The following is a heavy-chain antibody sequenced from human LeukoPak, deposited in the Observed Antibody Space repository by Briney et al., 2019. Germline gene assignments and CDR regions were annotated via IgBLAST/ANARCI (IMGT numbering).Heavy chain of an antibody. V-gene: IGHV3-7*01. J-gene: IGHJ4*02. CDR2: IKHDGSEK. CDR1: RFTFSSYW. CDR3: AGSPTYYDFWSGDKFIDS. D-gene: IGHD3-3*01. Sequence: PGGSLRLSCEASRFTFSSYWMSWVRQAPGKGLEWVANIKHDGSEKYYVDSVRGRFTVSRDNTKNSLYLQMNSLRAGDTAVYYCAGSPTYYDFWSGDKFIDSWGQGTLVTVS.